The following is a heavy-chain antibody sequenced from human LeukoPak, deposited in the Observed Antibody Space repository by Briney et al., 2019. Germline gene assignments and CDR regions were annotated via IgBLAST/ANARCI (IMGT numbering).Heavy chain of an antibody. D-gene: IGHD4-11*01. CDR1: GFTFSSFD. CDR3: ARVAGTVTGGYYFDY. Sequence: GGSLRLSCAASGFTFSSFDMHWVRQATGKGLEWVSAIGTAGDTYYPGSLQGRFTISRENAKNSLYLQMNSLRAGDTAVYYCARVAGTVTGGYYFDYWGQGNLVTVSS. J-gene: IGHJ4*02. V-gene: IGHV3-13*01. CDR2: IGTAGDT.